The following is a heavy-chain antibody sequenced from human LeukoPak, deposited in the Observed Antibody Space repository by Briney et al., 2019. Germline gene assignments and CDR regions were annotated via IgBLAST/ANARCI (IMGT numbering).Heavy chain of an antibody. Sequence: HPGGSLRLSCAASGFTFSNYWMHWVRQAPGKGLVWVSRINIDGSSTNYADSVKGRFTISRDNAKNSLYLQMNSLRAEDTAVYYCARDWVRFKVGATFHYWGQGTLVTVSS. CDR1: GFTFSNYW. D-gene: IGHD1-26*01. V-gene: IGHV3-74*01. CDR2: INIDGSST. CDR3: ARDWVRFKVGATFHY. J-gene: IGHJ4*02.